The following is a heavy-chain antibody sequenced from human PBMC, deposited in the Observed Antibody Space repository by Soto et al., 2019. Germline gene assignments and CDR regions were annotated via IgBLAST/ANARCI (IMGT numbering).Heavy chain of an antibody. J-gene: IGHJ3*02. CDR2: IYSGGST. D-gene: IGHD3-16*02. V-gene: IGHV3-66*01. CDR1: GFTVSSNY. Sequence: EVQLVESGGGLVQPGGSLRLSCAASGFTVSSNYMSWVRQAPGKGLEWVSVIYSGGSTYYADAVKGRFTISRDNSKNALYLQMSSLRAEDTAVYYCARDLGYYDYVWGSYRSRNAFDIWGQGTMVTVSS. CDR3: ARDLGYYDYVWGSYRSRNAFDI.